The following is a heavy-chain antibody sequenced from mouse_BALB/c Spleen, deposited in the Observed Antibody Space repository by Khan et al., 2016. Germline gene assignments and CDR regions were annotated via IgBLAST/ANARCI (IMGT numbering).Heavy chain of an antibody. V-gene: IGHV3-2*02. Sequence: EVQLQESGPGLVKPSQSLSLTCTVTGYSITSDYAWNWIRQFPGNKLEWMGYISFSGSTSHNPSLKSRLSITRDTSKNQFFLQLSSVTTEDTATYYCAIHYSGYWFAYWGQGTLVTVSA. CDR1: GYSITSDYA. CDR3: AIHYSGYWFAY. CDR2: ISFSGST. D-gene: IGHD1-2*01. J-gene: IGHJ3*01.